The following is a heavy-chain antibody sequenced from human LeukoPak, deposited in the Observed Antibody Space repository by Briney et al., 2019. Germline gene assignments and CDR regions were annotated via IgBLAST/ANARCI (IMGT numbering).Heavy chain of an antibody. CDR1: GGSFSGYY. V-gene: IGHV4-34*01. D-gene: IGHD3-3*01. Sequence: KPSETLSLTCAVYGGSFSGYYWSWIRQPPGKGLEWIGEINHSGSTNYNPSLKSRVTISVDTSKNQFSLKLSSVTAADTAVYHCARVVLRFLGPPRHGMDVWGQGTTVTVSS. CDR2: INHSGST. CDR3: ARVVLRFLGPPRHGMDV. J-gene: IGHJ6*02.